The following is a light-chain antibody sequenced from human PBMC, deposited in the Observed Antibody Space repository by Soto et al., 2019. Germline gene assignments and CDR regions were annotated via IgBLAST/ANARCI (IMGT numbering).Light chain of an antibody. CDR1: NIGSKS. J-gene: IGLJ1*01. CDR3: QVWDSSSDHPGV. V-gene: IGLV3-21*04. CDR2: YDS. Sequence: SYGLTQPPPVSVAPGKTARINCGGNNIGSKSVHWYQQKPGQAPVLVIYYDSDRPSGIPERFSGSNSGNTATLTISRVEAGDEADYYCQVWDSSSDHPGVFGTGTKVTV.